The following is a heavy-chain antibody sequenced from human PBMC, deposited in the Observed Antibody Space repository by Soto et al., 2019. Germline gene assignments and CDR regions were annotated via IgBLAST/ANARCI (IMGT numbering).Heavy chain of an antibody. CDR2: ISYDGSNK. J-gene: IGHJ3*02. Sequence: GGSLRLSXAASGFTFSSYAMHWVRQAPGKGLEWVAVISYDGSNKYYADSVKGRFTISRDNSKNTLYLQMNSLRAEDTAVYYCARTGRYYDSSGYFNVRGAFDIWGQGTMVTVSS. D-gene: IGHD3-22*01. CDR1: GFTFSSYA. CDR3: ARTGRYYDSSGYFNVRGAFDI. V-gene: IGHV3-30-3*01.